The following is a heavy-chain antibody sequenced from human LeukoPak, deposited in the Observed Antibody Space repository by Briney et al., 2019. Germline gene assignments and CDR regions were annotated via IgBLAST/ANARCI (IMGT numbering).Heavy chain of an antibody. V-gene: IGHV5-51*01. CDR1: GYSFTSYW. D-gene: IGHD1-1*01. CDR2: IYPGDSDT. Sequence: GGSLKISCKGSGYSFTSYWIGWVRQMPGKGLEWMGIIYPGDSDTRYSPSFQGQVTISADKSISTAYLQWSSLKASDTAMYYCARSERDPFRENSPFSEYFQHWGQGTLVTVSS. J-gene: IGHJ1*01. CDR3: ARSERDPFRENSPFSEYFQH.